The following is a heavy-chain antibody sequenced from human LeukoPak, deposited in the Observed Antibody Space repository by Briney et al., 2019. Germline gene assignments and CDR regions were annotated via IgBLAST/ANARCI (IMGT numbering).Heavy chain of an antibody. Sequence: GGSLRLSCAASAFTFRSYGMNWVRQGPGKGLEWVAIISYDGSNKYYGDSVKGRFTISRDNSKNSMFLQMNSLRPEDTAVYYCARHPGDFTGIVNYYYMDVWGKGTTVTVSS. CDR3: ARHPGDFTGIVNYYYMDV. CDR2: ISYDGSNK. CDR1: AFTFRSYG. J-gene: IGHJ6*03. V-gene: IGHV3-30*03. D-gene: IGHD1-26*01.